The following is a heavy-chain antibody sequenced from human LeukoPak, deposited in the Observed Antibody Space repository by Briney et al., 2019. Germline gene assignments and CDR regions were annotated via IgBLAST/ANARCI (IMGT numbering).Heavy chain of an antibody. J-gene: IGHJ4*02. Sequence: QSGGSLRLSCAASGFTFSSYAMSWVRQAPGKGLEWVSNISGSSGSGGSTYYADSVKGRFTISRDNSKNTLYLQMNSLRAEDTAVYYCAKPARTDYTDYWGQGTLVTVSS. CDR3: AKPARTDYTDY. D-gene: IGHD1-14*01. CDR2: ISGSSGSGGST. V-gene: IGHV3-23*01. CDR1: GFTFSSYA.